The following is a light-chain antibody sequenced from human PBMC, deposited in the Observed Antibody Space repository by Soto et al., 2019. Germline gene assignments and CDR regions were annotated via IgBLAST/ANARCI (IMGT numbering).Light chain of an antibody. CDR3: YSYTTRSTYV. CDR1: SSDVGTYNY. J-gene: IGLJ1*01. CDR2: HVS. Sequence: QSALTQPASVSGSPGQSVTISCTGTSSDVGTYNYVSWYQQHPAKVPKLMIYHVSNRPSGVSDRFSGSKSGNTASLTISGLEAEEEADYCCYSYTTRSTYVFGTGTKVTVL. V-gene: IGLV2-14*01.